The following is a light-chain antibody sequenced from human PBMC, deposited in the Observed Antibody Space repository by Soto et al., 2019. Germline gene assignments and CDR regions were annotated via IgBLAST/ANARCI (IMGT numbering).Light chain of an antibody. CDR1: SSDIGGYNY. V-gene: IGLV2-14*03. CDR3: SSYTSTSTLYV. J-gene: IGLJ1*01. Sequence: QYALTQPASVSGSPGQSITISCTGTSSDIGGYNYVSWYQQLPGKVPKLIIYDVSNRPSGVSDRFSGSKSGNAASLTISGLQAEDEADYHCSSYTSTSTLYVFGTGTKVTVL. CDR2: DVS.